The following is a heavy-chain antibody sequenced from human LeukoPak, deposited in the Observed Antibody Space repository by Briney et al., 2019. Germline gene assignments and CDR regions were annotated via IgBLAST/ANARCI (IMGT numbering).Heavy chain of an antibody. Sequence: SETVSLTCTVSGGSISSYYWSWIWQPPGKGLEWIGYIYYSGSTNYNPSLKSRVTISVDTSKNQFSLKLSSVTAADTAVYYCARARMATIRGYYFDYWGQGTLVTVSS. CDR2: IYYSGST. D-gene: IGHD5-24*01. V-gene: IGHV4-59*01. CDR1: GGSISSYY. CDR3: ARARMATIRGYYFDY. J-gene: IGHJ4*02.